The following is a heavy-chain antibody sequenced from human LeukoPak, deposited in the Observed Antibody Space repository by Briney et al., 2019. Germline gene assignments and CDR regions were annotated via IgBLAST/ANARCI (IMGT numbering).Heavy chain of an antibody. D-gene: IGHD3-22*01. Sequence: GGSLRLSCAASGFTFSSYGMSWVRQAPGKGLEWASVISGSGGSTYYADSVKGRFTISRDNAKNSLYLQMNSLRAEDTAVYYCARKTDSGGQGDYWGPGTLVTVSS. CDR1: GFTFSSYG. V-gene: IGHV3-23*01. CDR3: ARKTDSGGQGDY. CDR2: ISGSGGST. J-gene: IGHJ4*02.